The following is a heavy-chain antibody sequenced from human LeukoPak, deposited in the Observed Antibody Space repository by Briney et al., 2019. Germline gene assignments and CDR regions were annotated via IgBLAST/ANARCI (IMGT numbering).Heavy chain of an antibody. J-gene: IGHJ4*02. CDR3: ASTLNLRWPTRGDY. CDR2: IYYSGST. D-gene: IGHD4-23*01. Sequence: NPSETLSLTCTVSGGSISSSSYYWGWIRQPPGKGLEWIGSIYYSGSTYYNPSLKSRVTISVDTSKNQFSLKLSSVTAADMAVYYCASTLNLRWPTRGDYWGQGTLVTVSS. CDR1: GGSISSSSYY. V-gene: IGHV4-39*01.